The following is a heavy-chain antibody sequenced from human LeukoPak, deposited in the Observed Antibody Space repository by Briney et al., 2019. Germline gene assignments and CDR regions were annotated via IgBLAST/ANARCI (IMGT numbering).Heavy chain of an antibody. CDR1: GFTFSSYG. CDR2: ISYDGSNK. D-gene: IGHD2-21*02. CDR3: AKDLGDGTFDY. Sequence: GGSLRLSCAASGFTFSSYGMHWVRQAPGKGLEWVAVISYDGSNKYYADSVKGRFTISRDNSKNTLYLQMNSPRAEDTAVYYCAKDLGDGTFDYWGQGTLVTVSS. V-gene: IGHV3-30*18. J-gene: IGHJ4*02.